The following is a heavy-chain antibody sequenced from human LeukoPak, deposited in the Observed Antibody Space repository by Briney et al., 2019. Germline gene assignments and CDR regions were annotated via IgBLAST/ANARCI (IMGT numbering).Heavy chain of an antibody. D-gene: IGHD3-22*01. Sequence: QPGASLRLSCAASGFTFSSYATSWVRQAPGKGLEWVSAISGSGGSTYYADSVKGRFTISRDNSKNTLYLQMNSLRAEDTAGYYCAKGVYYDSSGYYTDYYYYGMDVWGQGTTVTVSS. CDR2: ISGSGGST. CDR1: GFTFSSYA. V-gene: IGHV3-23*01. CDR3: AKGVYYDSSGYYTDYYYYGMDV. J-gene: IGHJ6*02.